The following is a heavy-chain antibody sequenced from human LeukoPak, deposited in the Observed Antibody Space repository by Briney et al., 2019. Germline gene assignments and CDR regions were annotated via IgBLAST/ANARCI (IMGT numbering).Heavy chain of an antibody. Sequence: GGSLRLSCAASGFSFSTYAMSWVRQAPGKGLEWVSGVDGNGGSTSYADSVKGRFTIFRDNSKNTVYLQMNSLRVEDTAVYYCAKSLYGGCDYWGQGTVVTVSS. CDR2: VDGNGGST. J-gene: IGHJ4*02. D-gene: IGHD3-16*02. V-gene: IGHV3-23*01. CDR3: AKSLYGGCDY. CDR1: GFSFSTYA.